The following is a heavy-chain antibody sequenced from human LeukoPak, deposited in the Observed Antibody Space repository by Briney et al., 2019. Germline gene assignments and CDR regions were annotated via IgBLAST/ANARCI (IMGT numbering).Heavy chain of an antibody. Sequence: SETLSLTCTVSGGSISSYYWIWIRQPPGKGLDWIGYIYYSGSTNYNPSLKSRVTISVDTSKNQFSLNLTSVTAADTAVYYCARATRYTAYDFAFDIWGQGTMVTVSS. J-gene: IGHJ3*02. D-gene: IGHD5-12*01. CDR3: ARATRYTAYDFAFDI. CDR2: IYYSGST. CDR1: GGSISSYY. V-gene: IGHV4-59*01.